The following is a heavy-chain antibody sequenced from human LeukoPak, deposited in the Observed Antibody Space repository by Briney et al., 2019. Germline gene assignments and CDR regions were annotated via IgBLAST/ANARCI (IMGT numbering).Heavy chain of an antibody. Sequence: TSETLSLTCAVYGGSLRGYFWSWIRQSPGKGLEWIGEINHSGNTNYNPSHKSRVSITVDTSKNQFYLNVTSVTAADTAVYYCARENVYSGTYPFYMDVWGKGTTVTVSS. CDR3: ARENVYSGTYPFYMDV. D-gene: IGHD1-26*01. CDR2: INHSGNT. V-gene: IGHV4-34*01. CDR1: GGSLRGYF. J-gene: IGHJ6*03.